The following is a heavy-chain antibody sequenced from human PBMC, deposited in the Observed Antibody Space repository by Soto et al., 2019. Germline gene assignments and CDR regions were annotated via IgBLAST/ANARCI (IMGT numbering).Heavy chain of an antibody. V-gene: IGHV4-30-4*01. Sequence: QVQLQESGPGLVKPSQTLSLTCTVSGGSISSGDYYWSWIRQPPGKGLEWIGYIYYSGSTYYNPSLKSRLTISVDTSKNQFSLKLSSVTAADTAVYYCARVDYYDSSGYYLGAFDIWGQGTMVTVSS. CDR2: IYYSGST. J-gene: IGHJ3*02. CDR3: ARVDYYDSSGYYLGAFDI. CDR1: GGSISSGDYY. D-gene: IGHD3-22*01.